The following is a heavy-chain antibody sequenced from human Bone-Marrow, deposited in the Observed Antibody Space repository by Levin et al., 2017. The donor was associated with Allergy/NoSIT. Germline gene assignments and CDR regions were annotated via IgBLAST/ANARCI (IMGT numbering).Heavy chain of an antibody. CDR2: ISSSSSYI. J-gene: IGHJ3*02. CDR3: ASYSGYDYHDAFDI. D-gene: IGHD5-12*01. CDR1: GFTFSSYS. Sequence: GESLKISCAASGFTFSSYSMNWVRQAPGKGLEWVSSISSSSSYIYYADSVKGRFTISRDNAKNSLYLQMNSLRAEDTAVYYCASYSGYDYHDAFDIWGQGTMVTVSS. V-gene: IGHV3-21*01.